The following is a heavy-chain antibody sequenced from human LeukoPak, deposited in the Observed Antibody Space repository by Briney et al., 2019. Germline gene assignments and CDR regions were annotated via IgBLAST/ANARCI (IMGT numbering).Heavy chain of an antibody. CDR2: IYYSGSS. Sequence: PSETLSLTCTVSGDFVRSYYWSWIRQPPGKGLEWIGYIYYSGSSNYNPSLKSRVTISVDTSKNQFSLKLTSVTAADTAVYYCARGYASGSSYFDNWGQGTLVTVSS. CDR3: ARGYASGSSYFDN. CDR1: GDFVRSYY. D-gene: IGHD3-10*01. V-gene: IGHV4-59*02. J-gene: IGHJ4*02.